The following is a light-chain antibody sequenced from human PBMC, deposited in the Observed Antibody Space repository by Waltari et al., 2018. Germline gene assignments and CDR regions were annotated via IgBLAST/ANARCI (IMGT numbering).Light chain of an antibody. CDR2: GQN. CDR3: YSRNSDDFTYV. CDR1: SLRRDF. J-gene: IGLJ1*01. Sequence: SSELSQDPTVSVALGQAVNITCQGDSLRRDFVSWYQQKPGQAPVLVSYGQNKRPSGIPDRFSGSRAGNTASLTIAGAEAADEADYYCYSRNSDDFTYVFGTGTKLTVL. V-gene: IGLV3-19*01.